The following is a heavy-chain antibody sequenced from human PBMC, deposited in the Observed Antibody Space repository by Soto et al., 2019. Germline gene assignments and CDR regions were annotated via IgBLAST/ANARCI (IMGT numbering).Heavy chain of an antibody. V-gene: IGHV1-69*01. J-gene: IGHJ1*01. CDR1: GGTFSSYA. D-gene: IGHD3-10*01. CDR2: IIPIFATT. CDR3: ARNGRGVKDFQH. Sequence: QLQLVQSGAEVKKPGSSVKVSCKASGGTFSSYAIYRVRQAPGQGLEWMGGIIPIFATTNYAQKFQGRVTITADESTSTAYMELSSLRSDDTAVYYCARNGRGVKDFQHWGQGTLVTVSS.